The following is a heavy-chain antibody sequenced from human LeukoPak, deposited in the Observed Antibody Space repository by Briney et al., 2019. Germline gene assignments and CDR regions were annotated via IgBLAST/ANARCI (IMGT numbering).Heavy chain of an antibody. CDR3: ARGDYSDLWALDQ. D-gene: IGHD4-17*01. CDR1: GFTFRSYW. V-gene: IGHV3-48*01. Sequence: GGSLRLSCAASGFTFRSYWMSWVRQAPGKGLEWVSYISSSGSTIYYADSVKGRLTISRDNSKNTLYLQMNSLRAEDTAVYYCARGDYSDLWALDQWGQGTLVTVSS. CDR2: ISSSGSTI. J-gene: IGHJ4*02.